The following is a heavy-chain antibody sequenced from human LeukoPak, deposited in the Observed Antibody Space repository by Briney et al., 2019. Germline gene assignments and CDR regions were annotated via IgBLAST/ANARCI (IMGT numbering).Heavy chain of an antibody. CDR1: GGSFSGYY. CDR3: ARERSTYYDILTGYRRNYYYYMDV. J-gene: IGHJ6*03. CDR2: INHSGST. D-gene: IGHD3-9*01. Sequence: SETLSLTCAVYGGSFSGYYWSWIRQPPGKGLEWSGEINHSGSTNYNPSLKSRVTISVDTSKNQFSLKLSSVTAADTAVYYYARERSTYYDILTGYRRNYYYYMDVWGKGTTVTVSS. V-gene: IGHV4-34*01.